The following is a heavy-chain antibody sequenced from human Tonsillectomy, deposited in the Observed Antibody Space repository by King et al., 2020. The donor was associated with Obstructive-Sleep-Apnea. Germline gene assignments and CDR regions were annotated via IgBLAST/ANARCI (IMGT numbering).Heavy chain of an antibody. CDR1: GYSFTSYW. D-gene: IGHD6-19*01. Sequence: VQLVQSGTEVKKPGESLTISCKDSGYSFTSYWIGWVRQMPGKGLEWMGIIFPADSDTRYNPSFQGRVTISADKSISTAYLQWSSLKASDTAMDYCARQQSYYYGMDVWGQGTTVTVSS. CDR2: IFPADSDT. J-gene: IGHJ6*02. CDR3: ARQQSYYYGMDV. V-gene: IGHV5-51*01.